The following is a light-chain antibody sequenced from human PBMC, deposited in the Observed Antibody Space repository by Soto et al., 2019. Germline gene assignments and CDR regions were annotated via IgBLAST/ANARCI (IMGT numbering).Light chain of an antibody. J-gene: IGKJ5*01. CDR2: DVS. V-gene: IGKV3-11*01. Sequence: PGERATLSCRASQSISGYLAWYQQKPGQAPRLLIYDVSNRATGIPARLSGTGSGTDFTLTINNLEPEDFAVYYCQVRTNWSIAFGRGTRLEIK. CDR1: QSISGY. CDR3: QVRTNWSIA.